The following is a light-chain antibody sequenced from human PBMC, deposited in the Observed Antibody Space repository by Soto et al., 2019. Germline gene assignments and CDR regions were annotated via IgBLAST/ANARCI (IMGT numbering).Light chain of an antibody. Sequence: QSVLTQPASVSGSPGQSITISCTGTSSDVGGYNYVSWYQQHPGKAPKLMIYGVRNRPSGVSKRFSASKSGNTASLTISGLQAEDEADYYCSSYTSSSTLVFGGGTKVIVL. CDR3: SSYTSSSTLV. CDR1: SSDVGGYNY. J-gene: IGLJ3*02. V-gene: IGLV2-14*03. CDR2: GVR.